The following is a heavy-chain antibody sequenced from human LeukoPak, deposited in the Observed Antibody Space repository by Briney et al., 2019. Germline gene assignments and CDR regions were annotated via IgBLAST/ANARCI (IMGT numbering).Heavy chain of an antibody. V-gene: IGHV4-34*01. Sequence: KTSETLSLTCAVYGGSFSGYYWSWIRQPPGKGLEWIGEINHSGSTNYNPSLKSRVTISVDTSKNQFSLKLSSVTAADTAVYYCARGRPYDSSGYYLFDYWGQGTLVTVSS. CDR1: GGSFSGYY. D-gene: IGHD3-22*01. CDR2: INHSGST. CDR3: ARGRPYDSSGYYLFDY. J-gene: IGHJ4*02.